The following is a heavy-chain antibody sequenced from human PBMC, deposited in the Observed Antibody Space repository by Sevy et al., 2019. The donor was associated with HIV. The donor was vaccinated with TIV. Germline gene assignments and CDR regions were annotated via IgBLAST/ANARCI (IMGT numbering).Heavy chain of an antibody. V-gene: IGHV3-48*01. CDR3: ARGPRGATINHFHS. J-gene: IGHJ4*02. D-gene: IGHD3-10*01. CDR1: GFTFSSYS. CDR2: ISSSNDTV. Sequence: GGSLRLSCAASGFTFSSYSMNWVRQAPGKGLEWVSYISSSNDTVYYAESMKGRFTISRDNAKNSLFLQMSSLRVEDTAVYFCARGPRGATINHFHSWGQGTLVTVSS.